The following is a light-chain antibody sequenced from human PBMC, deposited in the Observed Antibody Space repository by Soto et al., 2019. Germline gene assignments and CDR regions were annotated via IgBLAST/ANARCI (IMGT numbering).Light chain of an antibody. CDR3: QQFNSYVIT. V-gene: IGKV1-13*02. CDR2: AAS. CDR1: QDITSA. J-gene: IGKJ5*01. Sequence: ALQLTQSPSSLSASVGDRVTITCRASQDITSALAWYQQKPGKAPNLLIYAASSLKSGLPSRFSGSGSGTDFTLTISSLQPEDFATYYCQQFNSYVITFGQVTPLETK.